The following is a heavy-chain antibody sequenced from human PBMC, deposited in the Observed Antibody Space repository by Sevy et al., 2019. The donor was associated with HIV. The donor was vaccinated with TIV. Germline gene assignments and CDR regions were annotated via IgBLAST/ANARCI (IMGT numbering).Heavy chain of an antibody. CDR2: IQPDGSEK. D-gene: IGHD3-16*01. Sequence: GGSLRLSCAVSGLTFSSSWMAWARQAPGKRLEWVAEIQPDGSEKYYVDSVKGRLTISRDNAKNFLYLQMDSLRVEDTAVYHCVRDPQWGAIDYRGQGILVTVSS. J-gene: IGHJ4*02. CDR3: VRDPQWGAIDY. V-gene: IGHV3-7*01. CDR1: GLTFSSSW.